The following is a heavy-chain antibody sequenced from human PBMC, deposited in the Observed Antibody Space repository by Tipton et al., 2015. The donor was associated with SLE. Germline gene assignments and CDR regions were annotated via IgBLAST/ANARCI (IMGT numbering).Heavy chain of an antibody. CDR3: ARVPGATALFDP. Sequence: LRLSCTVPGGSISSGGYYWSWIRQHPGKGLEWIGYIYYSGSTYYNPSLKSRVTISVDTSKNQFSLKLSSVTAADTAVYYCARVPGATALFDPWGQGTLVTVSS. D-gene: IGHD5-12*01. J-gene: IGHJ5*02. V-gene: IGHV4-31*02. CDR2: IYYSGST. CDR1: GGSISSGGYY.